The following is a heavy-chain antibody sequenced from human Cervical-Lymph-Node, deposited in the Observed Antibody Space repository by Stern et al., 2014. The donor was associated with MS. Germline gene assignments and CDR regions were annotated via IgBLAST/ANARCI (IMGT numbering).Heavy chain of an antibody. Sequence: VQLVQSGAEVKKPGSSVKVSCKASGGTLSTYGFSWVRQAPGQGLEWMGGIIPMFGISNSAQKFQSRVTLTEDESTTTASTKLRSLRSDDTAVYYCARYRSGVDWYFDLWGRGTLVTVSS. J-gene: IGHJ2*01. CDR2: IIPMFGIS. CDR1: GGTLSTYG. V-gene: IGHV1-69*01. CDR3: ARYRSGVDWYFDL. D-gene: IGHD3-10*01.